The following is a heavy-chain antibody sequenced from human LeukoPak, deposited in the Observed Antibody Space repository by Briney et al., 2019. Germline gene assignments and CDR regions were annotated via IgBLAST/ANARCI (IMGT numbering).Heavy chain of an antibody. D-gene: IGHD4/OR15-4a*01. CDR1: GFTFSSYS. CDR3: ARDDCGTAFDY. Sequence: GGSLRLSCAASGFTFSSYSMNWVRQAPGKGLEWVSSISGSSSYIYYADSLKGRFTISRDNAKNSLYLQMNSLRAEDTAVYYCARDDCGTAFDYWGQGTLVTVSS. CDR2: ISGSSSYI. V-gene: IGHV3-21*04. J-gene: IGHJ4*02.